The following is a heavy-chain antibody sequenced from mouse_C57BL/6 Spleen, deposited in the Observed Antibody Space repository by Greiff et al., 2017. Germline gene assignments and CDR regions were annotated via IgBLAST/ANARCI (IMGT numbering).Heavy chain of an antibody. CDR1: GFNIKDYY. CDR2: IDPGDGDT. V-gene: IGHV14-1*01. D-gene: IGHD1-1*01. CDR3: TTSGDYGSRYGGFAN. J-gene: IGHJ3*01. Sequence: VQLQQSGAELVRPGASVKLSCTASGFNIKDYYMHWVKQRPEQGLEWIGRIDPGDGDTEYAPKFQGKATMTADTSSNTAYLQLSSLTSEDSAVYYCTTSGDYGSRYGGFANWGQGTLVTVFA.